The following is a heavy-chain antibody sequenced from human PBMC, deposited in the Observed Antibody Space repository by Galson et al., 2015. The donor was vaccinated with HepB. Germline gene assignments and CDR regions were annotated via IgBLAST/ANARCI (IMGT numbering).Heavy chain of an antibody. CDR2: ISGSGGST. D-gene: IGHD3-10*01. CDR1: GFTFSSYA. Sequence: SLRLSCAASGFTFSSYAMSWVRQAPGKGLEWVSAISGSGGSTYYADSVKGRFTISRDNSKNTLYLQMNSLRAEDTAVYYCAKGNRKGYYGSGRGDAFDIWGQGTMVTVSS. CDR3: AKGNRKGYYGSGRGDAFDI. J-gene: IGHJ3*02. V-gene: IGHV3-23*01.